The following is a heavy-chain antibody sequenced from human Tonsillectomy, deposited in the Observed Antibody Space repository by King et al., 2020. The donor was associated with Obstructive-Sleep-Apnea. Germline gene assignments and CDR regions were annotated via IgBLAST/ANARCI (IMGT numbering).Heavy chain of an antibody. Sequence: VQLVESGGDLVQPGRSLRLTCAASGFSFEDYPMHWVRQAPGKGLEWVSGITWNSGRIDYSDSVKGRFTISRDNAKNSLFLQMNSLKPDDTAVYYCTRGRLAARYTDPPKYYFDFWGRGTLVTVSS. CDR2: ITWNSGRI. V-gene: IGHV3-9*01. CDR3: TRGRLAARYTDPPKYYFDF. CDR1: GFSFEDYP. J-gene: IGHJ4*02. D-gene: IGHD1-1*01.